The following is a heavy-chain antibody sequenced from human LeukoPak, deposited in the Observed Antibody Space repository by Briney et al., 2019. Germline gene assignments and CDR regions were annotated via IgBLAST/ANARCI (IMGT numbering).Heavy chain of an antibody. CDR2: ISGRSSHI. Sequence: GGPLRLSCTASGFSFSAYDVIGVRQAPGKALEWVSAISGRSSHIYYRDSVKGRFAISRDNAENSLYLQMDSLRAEDTALYYCARAFPPLRVSAAGDSWGQGTLVTVSS. D-gene: IGHD6-25*01. V-gene: IGHV3-21*01. J-gene: IGHJ5*01. CDR1: GFSFSAYD. CDR3: ARAFPPLRVSAAGDS.